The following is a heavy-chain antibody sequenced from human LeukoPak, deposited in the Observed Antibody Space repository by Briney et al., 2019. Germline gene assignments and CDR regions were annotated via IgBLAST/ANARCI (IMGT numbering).Heavy chain of an antibody. Sequence: SETLSLTCAVYGGSFSGYYWSWIRQPPGKGLEWIGEINHSGSTNYNPSLKSRVTISVDTSKNQFSLKLSSVTAADTAVYYCAREAVDDYWGQGTLVTVSS. CDR2: INHSGST. CDR3: AREAVDDY. J-gene: IGHJ4*02. CDR1: GGSFSGYY. D-gene: IGHD2-15*01. V-gene: IGHV4-34*01.